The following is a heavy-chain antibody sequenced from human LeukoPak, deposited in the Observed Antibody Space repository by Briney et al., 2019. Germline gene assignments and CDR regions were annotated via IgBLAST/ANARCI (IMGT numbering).Heavy chain of an antibody. D-gene: IGHD1-7*01. V-gene: IGHV4-59*08. CDR3: ARQLYSWNFSSDY. J-gene: IGHJ4*02. CDR1: GGSISSYY. Sequence: SETLSLTCTVSGGSISSYYWSWIRQPPGKGLEWIGYIYHTGITNYNPSLKSRVTISVDTSKNQFSLKLSSVTAADTAVYYCARQLYSWNFSSDYWGQGTLVTVSS. CDR2: IYHTGIT.